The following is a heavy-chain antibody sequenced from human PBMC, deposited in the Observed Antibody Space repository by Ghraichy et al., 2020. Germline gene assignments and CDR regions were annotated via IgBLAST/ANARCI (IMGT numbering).Heavy chain of an antibody. J-gene: IGHJ4*02. Sequence: SETLSLTCTVSGGSISSGGYYWSWIRQHPGKGLEWIGYIYYSGSTYYNPPLKSRVTISVDTSKNQFSLKLSSVTAADTAVYYCARGDLTGTIDYWGQGTLVTVSS. V-gene: IGHV4-31*03. CDR3: ARGDLTGTIDY. CDR1: GGSISSGGYY. CDR2: IYYSGST. D-gene: IGHD7-27*01.